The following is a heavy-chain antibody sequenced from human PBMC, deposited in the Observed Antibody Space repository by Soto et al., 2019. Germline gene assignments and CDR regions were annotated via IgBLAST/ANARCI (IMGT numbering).Heavy chain of an antibody. CDR3: ARATSSGWYPYYYGMDV. D-gene: IGHD6-19*01. CDR2: IYTSGST. CDR1: GGSISSYY. J-gene: IGHJ6*02. Sequence: QVQLQESGPGLVKPSGTLSLTCTVSGGSISSYYWSWIRQPAGKGLEWIGRIYTSGSTNYNPSLKSRVTMSVDTSKNQFSLKLSSVTAADTAVYYCARATSSGWYPYYYGMDVWGQGTTVTVSS. V-gene: IGHV4-4*07.